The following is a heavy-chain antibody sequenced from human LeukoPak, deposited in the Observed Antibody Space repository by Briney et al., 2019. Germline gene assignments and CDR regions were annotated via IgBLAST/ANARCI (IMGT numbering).Heavy chain of an antibody. J-gene: IGHJ4*02. CDR1: GGSISSYY. Sequence: SETLSLTCTVSGGSISSYYWSWIRQPPGKGLEWIGYIYYNGSTNYNPSLKSRVTISVDTSKNQFSLKLSSVTAADTAVYYCARVDDSSGPYFDYWGQGTLVTVSS. D-gene: IGHD3-22*01. V-gene: IGHV4-59*01. CDR3: ARVDDSSGPYFDY. CDR2: IYYNGST.